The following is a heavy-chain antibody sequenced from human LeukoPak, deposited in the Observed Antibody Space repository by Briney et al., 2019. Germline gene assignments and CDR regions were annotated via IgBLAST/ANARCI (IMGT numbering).Heavy chain of an antibody. CDR2: INHSGST. D-gene: IGHD2-15*01. CDR3: ARWVVAADYYYYMDV. Sequence: SETLSLTCAVYGGSFSGYYWSWIRQPPGKGLEWIGEINHSGSTNYNPSLKSRVTTSVDTSKNQFSLKLSSVTAADTAVYYCARWVVAADYYYYMDVWGKGTTVTVSS. CDR1: GGSFSGYY. V-gene: IGHV4-34*01. J-gene: IGHJ6*03.